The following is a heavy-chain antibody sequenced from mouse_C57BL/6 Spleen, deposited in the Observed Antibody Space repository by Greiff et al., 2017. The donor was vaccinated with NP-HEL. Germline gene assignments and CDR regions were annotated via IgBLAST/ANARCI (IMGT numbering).Heavy chain of an antibody. Sequence: QVQLQQSGAELVRPGTSVKVSCKASGYAFTNYLIEWVKQRPGQGLEWIGVINPGSGGTNYNEKFKGKATLTADKSSSTAYMQLSSLTSEDSAVYCCARAAQATAMDYWGQGTSVTVSS. CDR3: ARAAQATAMDY. CDR2: INPGSGGT. J-gene: IGHJ4*01. V-gene: IGHV1-54*01. CDR1: GYAFTNYL. D-gene: IGHD3-2*02.